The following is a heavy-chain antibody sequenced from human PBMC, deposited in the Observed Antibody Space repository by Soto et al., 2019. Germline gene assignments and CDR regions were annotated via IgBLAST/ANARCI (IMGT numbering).Heavy chain of an antibody. J-gene: IGHJ6*02. CDR1: GYSFTSYW. CDR2: IDPSDSYT. V-gene: IGHV5-10-1*01. Sequence: GESLKISCKGSGYSFTSYWISWVRQMPGKGLEWMGRIDPSDSYTNYSPSFQGHVTISADKSISTAYLQWSSLKASETAMYYCAVILLWFGEYGTYYYYGMDVWGQGTTVTVSS. CDR3: AVILLWFGEYGTYYYYGMDV. D-gene: IGHD3-10*01.